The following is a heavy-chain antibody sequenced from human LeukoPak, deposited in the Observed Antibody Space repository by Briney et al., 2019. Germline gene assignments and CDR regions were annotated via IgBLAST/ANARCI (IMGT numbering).Heavy chain of an antibody. CDR2: IIPILGIA. Sequence: GASVKVSCKASGGTFSSHAISWVRQAPGQGLEWMGRIIPILGIANYAQKFQGRVTITADKSTSTAYMELSSLRSEDTAVYYCARGGDGYNTDPLWYWGQGTLVTVSS. D-gene: IGHD5-24*01. CDR1: GGTFSSHA. J-gene: IGHJ4*02. V-gene: IGHV1-69*04. CDR3: ARGGDGYNTDPLWY.